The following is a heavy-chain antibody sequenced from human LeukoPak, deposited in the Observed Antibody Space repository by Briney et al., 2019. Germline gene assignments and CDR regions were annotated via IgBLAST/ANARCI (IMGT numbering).Heavy chain of an antibody. CDR2: MNPNSGNT. J-gene: IGHJ4*02. D-gene: IGHD2-2*02. CDR1: GYTFTSYD. Sequence: ASVKVSCKASGYTFTSYDINWVRQATGQGLEWMGWMNPNSGNTGYAQKFQGRVTMTRDTSTSTVYMELSSLRSEDTAVYYCARARWDIVVVPAAISFDYWGQGTLVTVSS. V-gene: IGHV1-8*01. CDR3: ARARWDIVVVPAAISFDY.